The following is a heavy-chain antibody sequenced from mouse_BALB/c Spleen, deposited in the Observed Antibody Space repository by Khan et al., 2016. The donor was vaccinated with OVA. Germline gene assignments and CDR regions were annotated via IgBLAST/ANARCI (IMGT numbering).Heavy chain of an antibody. J-gene: IGHJ3*01. CDR2: INSDGIYT. Sequence: EVELVESGGGLVKPGGSLKLSCAASGFTFSSYAMSWVRQTPEKRLEWVATINSDGIYTYSPHSVKGRLTISRDNAKNTLYLQMSSLRLEDTARYYCARHNFGPFAYWGQGTLVTVSA. V-gene: IGHV5-9-3*01. CDR1: GFTFSSYA. D-gene: IGHD1-3*01. CDR3: ARHNFGPFAY.